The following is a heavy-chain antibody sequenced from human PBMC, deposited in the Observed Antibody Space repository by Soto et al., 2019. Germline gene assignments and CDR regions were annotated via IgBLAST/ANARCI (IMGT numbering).Heavy chain of an antibody. CDR2: ISSSSSYI. Sequence: PGGSLRLSCAASGFTFSSYSMNWVRQAPGKGLEWVSSISSSSSYIYYADSVKGRFTISRDNAKNSLYLQMNSLRAEDTAVYYCAREQYFDWPRGTFDYWGQGTLVTVSS. CDR1: GFTFSSYS. D-gene: IGHD3-9*01. V-gene: IGHV3-21*01. J-gene: IGHJ4*02. CDR3: AREQYFDWPRGTFDY.